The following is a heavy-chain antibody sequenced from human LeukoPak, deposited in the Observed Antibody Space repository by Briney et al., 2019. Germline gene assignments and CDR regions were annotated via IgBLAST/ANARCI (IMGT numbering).Heavy chain of an antibody. V-gene: IGHV3-20*01. CDR2: TNRRGDIT. CDR3: ARKGLGGELGGFDS. J-gene: IGHJ4*02. Sequence: GGSLRLSCAGSEFTFSSYSMHWVRQAPGKGLEWVSGTNRRGDITGYADFVKGRFTISRDNAKNSLYLQMNSLRVEDTALYHCARKGLGGELGGFDSWGQGTLVTVSS. CDR1: EFTFSSYS. D-gene: IGHD1-7*01.